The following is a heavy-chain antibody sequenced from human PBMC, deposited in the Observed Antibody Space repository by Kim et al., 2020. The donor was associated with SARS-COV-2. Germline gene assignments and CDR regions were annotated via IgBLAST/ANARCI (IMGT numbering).Heavy chain of an antibody. Sequence: ASVKVSCKASGYTFTSYAMNWVRQAPGQGLEWMGWINTNTGNPTYAQGFTGRFVFSLDTSVSTAYLQISSLKAEDTAVYYCASLTTVTTRAYWYFDLWGRGTLVTVSS. CDR1: GYTFTSYA. CDR3: ASLTTVTTRAYWYFDL. CDR2: INTNTGNP. J-gene: IGHJ2*01. D-gene: IGHD4-17*01. V-gene: IGHV7-4-1*02.